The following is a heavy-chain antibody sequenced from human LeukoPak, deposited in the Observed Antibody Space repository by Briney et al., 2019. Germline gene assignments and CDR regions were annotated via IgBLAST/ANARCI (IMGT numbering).Heavy chain of an antibody. Sequence: PGGSLRLSCAASGFTVSSNYMSWVRQAPGKGLEWVSVIYSGGSTYYADSVKGRFTISRDNSKNTLYLQMNSLRAEDTAVYYCAKDGGFVVVTAILDYWGQGTLVTVSS. J-gene: IGHJ4*02. CDR3: AKDGGFVVVTAILDY. CDR2: IYSGGST. CDR1: GFTVSSNY. V-gene: IGHV3-66*01. D-gene: IGHD2-21*02.